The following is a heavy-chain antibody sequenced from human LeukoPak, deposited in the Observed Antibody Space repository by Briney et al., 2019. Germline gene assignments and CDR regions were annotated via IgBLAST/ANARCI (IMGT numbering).Heavy chain of an antibody. V-gene: IGHV1-18*01. CDR1: GYTFTSYG. J-gene: IGHJ6*02. CDR3: ARVGYYDILTGYFYYYYGMDV. CDR2: ISAYNGNT. D-gene: IGHD3-9*01. Sequence: ASVKVSCKASGYTFTSYGISWVRQAPGQGLEWMGWISAYNGNTNYAQKLQGRVTMTTDTSTSTAYMELRSLRSDDTAVYYCARVGYYDILTGYFYYYYGMDVWGQGTTVTVSS.